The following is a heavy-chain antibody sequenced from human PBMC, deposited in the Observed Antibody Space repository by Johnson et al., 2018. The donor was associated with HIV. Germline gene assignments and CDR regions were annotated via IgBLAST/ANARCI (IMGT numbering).Heavy chain of an antibody. V-gene: IGHV3-64*04. CDR1: GFTFSSHA. D-gene: IGHD5-24*01. Sequence: QVQLVESGGGVVQPGRSLRLSCAASGFTFSSHAMHWVRQAPGKGLEYVSGISDSGGRTDYADSVNGRFTISRDNARNTLYLQMNRLRAEDTAVYHCARACRDGYTCDVYDIWGQGTMVTVSS. CDR2: ISDSGGRT. J-gene: IGHJ3*02. CDR3: ARACRDGYTCDVYDI.